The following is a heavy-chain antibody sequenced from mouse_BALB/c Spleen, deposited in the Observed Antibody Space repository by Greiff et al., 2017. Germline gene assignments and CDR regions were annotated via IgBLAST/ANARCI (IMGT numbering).Heavy chain of an antibody. CDR1: GFTFSSYA. Sequence: DVKLVESGGGLVKPGGSLKLSCAASGFTFSSYAMSWVRQTPEKRLEWVATISSGGSYTYYPDSVKGRFTISRDNAKKTLYLQMSSLRSEDTAMYYCARHGVERAMDYWGQGTSVTVSS. CDR3: ARHGVERAMDY. J-gene: IGHJ4*01. V-gene: IGHV5-9-3*01. D-gene: IGHD1-1*02. CDR2: ISSGGSYT.